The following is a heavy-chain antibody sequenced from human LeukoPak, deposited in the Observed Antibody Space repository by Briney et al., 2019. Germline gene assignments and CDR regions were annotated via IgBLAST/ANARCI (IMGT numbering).Heavy chain of an antibody. J-gene: IGHJ6*02. Sequence: PGGSLRLSCAASGFTFSSYSMNWVRQAPGKGLEWVSSISSSSSYTYYADSVKGRFTISRDNAKNSLYLQMNSLRAEDTAVYYCARTMVRGVYYYYGMDVWGQGTTVTVSS. CDR2: ISSSSSYT. D-gene: IGHD3-10*01. CDR1: GFTFSSYS. V-gene: IGHV3-21*01. CDR3: ARTMVRGVYYYYGMDV.